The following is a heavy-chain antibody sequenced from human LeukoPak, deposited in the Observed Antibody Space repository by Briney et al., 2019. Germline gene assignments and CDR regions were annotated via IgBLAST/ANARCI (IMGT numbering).Heavy chain of an antibody. CDR1: GFSLSTSGVC. Sequence: SGPTLVHPTPTLTLTCTFSGFSLSTSGVCVSWIRQPPGKALEWLARIDWDDDKYYSTSLKTRLTISKDTSTNQVVLTMTNMDPEDTATYYCARTTSSTSFNFDYWGQGTLVTVSS. CDR2: IDWDDDK. V-gene: IGHV2-70*11. J-gene: IGHJ4*02. CDR3: ARTTSSTSFNFDY. D-gene: IGHD2-2*01.